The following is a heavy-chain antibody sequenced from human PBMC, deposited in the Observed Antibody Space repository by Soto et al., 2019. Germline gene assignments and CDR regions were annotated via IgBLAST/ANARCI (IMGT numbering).Heavy chain of an antibody. CDR1: GYTFTSYD. J-gene: IGHJ4*02. V-gene: IGHV1-8*01. CDR3: ARGDLQSEAVDY. CDR2: MNPNSGNT. Sequence: QVQLVQSGAEVKKPGASVKVSCKASGYTFTSYDINWVRQAPGQGLEWMGWMNPNSGNTGYAPTFQGRVTMTRNTSISTAYMELSSLRSEDTAVYYCARGDLQSEAVDYWGQGTLVTVSS.